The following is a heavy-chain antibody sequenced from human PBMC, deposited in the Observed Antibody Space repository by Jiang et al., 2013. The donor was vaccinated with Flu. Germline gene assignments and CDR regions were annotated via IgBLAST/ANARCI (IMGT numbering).Heavy chain of an antibody. CDR1: GGSIRGYY. CDR2: IYYSGST. CDR3: ARWVVAATFSDY. J-gene: IGHJ4*02. V-gene: IGHV4-59*12. Sequence: LLKPSETLSLTCIVSGGSIRGYYWSWIRQPPGKGLEWIGYIYYSGSTYYNPSLKSRVTISVDTSKNQFSLKLSSVTAADTAVYYCARWVVAATFSDYWGQGTLVTVSS. D-gene: IGHD2-15*01.